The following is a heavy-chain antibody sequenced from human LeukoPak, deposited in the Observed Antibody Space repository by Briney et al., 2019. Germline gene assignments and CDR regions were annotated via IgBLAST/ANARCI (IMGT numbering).Heavy chain of an antibody. D-gene: IGHD2-21*01. Sequence: ASVKVSCKTSGYAFTGYYMRWVRQAPGQGLEWMGWINLNSGDTNYAQMIQGRVTMTTDTSTSTAYMDLSRLRSDDTAVYYCASGGRDFGSWGQGTLVTVSS. CDR2: INLNSGDT. V-gene: IGHV1-2*02. CDR3: ASGGRDFGS. J-gene: IGHJ5*01. CDR1: GYAFTGYY.